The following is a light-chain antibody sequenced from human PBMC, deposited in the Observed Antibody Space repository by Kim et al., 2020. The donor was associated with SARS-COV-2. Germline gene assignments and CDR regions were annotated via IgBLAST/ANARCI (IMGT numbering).Light chain of an antibody. J-gene: IGLJ2*01. Sequence: VAAGKKARITGGGNNIGSKSVHWYQQKQGQAPVLVIYYDSDRPSGIPERFSGSNAGNTATLTISRVEAGDEADYYCQVWDSSSDQVFGGGTQLTVL. V-gene: IGLV3-21*04. CDR1: NIGSKS. CDR2: YDS. CDR3: QVWDSSSDQV.